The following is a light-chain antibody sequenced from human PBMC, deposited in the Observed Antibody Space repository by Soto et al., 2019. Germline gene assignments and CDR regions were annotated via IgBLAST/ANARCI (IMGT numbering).Light chain of an antibody. CDR1: SSDVGGYNY. Sequence: QSALTQPASVSGSPGQSITNSCTGTSSDVGGYNYVSWYQQHPGKAPKLMIYDVSNRPSGVSNRFSGSKSGNTASLSISGIQAEDEADYYCSSSTSSITLVLGGGTQLTVL. CDR3: SSSTSSITLV. CDR2: DVS. J-gene: IGLJ2*01. V-gene: IGLV2-14*03.